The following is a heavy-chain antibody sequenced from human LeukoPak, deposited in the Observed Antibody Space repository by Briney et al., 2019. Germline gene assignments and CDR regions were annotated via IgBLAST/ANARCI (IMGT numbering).Heavy chain of an antibody. Sequence: SETLSFTCTVSGGSISSYYWSWIRQPPGKGLEWIGYIYYSGSTNYNPSPKSRVTISVDTSKNQFSLKLSSVTAADTAVYYCARHESMEPFDYWGQGTLVTVSS. V-gene: IGHV4-59*08. J-gene: IGHJ4*02. CDR1: GGSISSYY. D-gene: IGHD6-6*01. CDR3: ARHESMEPFDY. CDR2: IYYSGST.